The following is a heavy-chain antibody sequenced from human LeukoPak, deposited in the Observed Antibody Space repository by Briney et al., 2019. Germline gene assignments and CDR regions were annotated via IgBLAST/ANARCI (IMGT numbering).Heavy chain of an antibody. CDR1: GFTFSSYA. J-gene: IGHJ4*02. CDR2: ISYDGSNK. Sequence: GGSLRLSCAASGFTFSSYAMHWVRQAPGKGLEWVAVISYDGSNKYYADSVKGRFTISRDNSKNTLYLQMNSLRAEDTAVYYCARVSYGSGSYSPYFDYWGQGTLVTVSS. D-gene: IGHD3-10*01. V-gene: IGHV3-30-3*01. CDR3: ARVSYGSGSYSPYFDY.